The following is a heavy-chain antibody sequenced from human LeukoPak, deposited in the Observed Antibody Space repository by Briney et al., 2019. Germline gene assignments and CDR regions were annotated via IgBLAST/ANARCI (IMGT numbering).Heavy chain of an antibody. J-gene: IGHJ4*02. CDR1: GGSISSGGYY. D-gene: IGHD3-22*01. Sequence: SETLSLTCAVSGGSISSGGYYWSWIRQSPGKGLEWIGYIYYSGSTNYNPSLKSRVTISIDTSKNQFSLKLSSVTAADTAVYYCARHNYYDSSGYYPLGYWGQGTLVTVSS. CDR3: ARHNYYDSSGYYPLGY. CDR2: IYYSGST. V-gene: IGHV4-61*08.